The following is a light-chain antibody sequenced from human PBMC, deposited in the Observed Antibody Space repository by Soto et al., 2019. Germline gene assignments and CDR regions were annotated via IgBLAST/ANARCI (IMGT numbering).Light chain of an antibody. J-gene: IGKJ2*01. CDR2: KAS. CDR1: QSISSS. CDR3: QKYNSYVYT. V-gene: IGKV1-5*03. Sequence: DIPMTQSPSTLSASVGDRVTITSRASQSISSSLAWYQQKPGKAPKLLIYKASSLESGVPSRFSGSGSGTEFTLTISSLQPDDFATYYCQKYNSYVYTFGQGTKLEIK.